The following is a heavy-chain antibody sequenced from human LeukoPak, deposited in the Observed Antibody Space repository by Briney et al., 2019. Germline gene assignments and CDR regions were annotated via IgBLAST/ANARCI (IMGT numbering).Heavy chain of an antibody. J-gene: IGHJ4*02. V-gene: IGHV5-51*01. Sequence: GESLKISCKGSGCSFTNNWIGWVRQMPGKGLEWMGIIYPGDSDTRYSPSFQGQVTISADKSISTAYLQWSSLKASDTATYYCASGIRGYSYGSDYWGQGTLVTVSS. CDR2: IYPGDSDT. CDR3: ASGIRGYSYGSDY. CDR1: GCSFTNNW. D-gene: IGHD5-18*01.